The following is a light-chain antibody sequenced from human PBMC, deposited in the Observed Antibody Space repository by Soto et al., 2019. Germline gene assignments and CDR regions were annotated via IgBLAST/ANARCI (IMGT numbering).Light chain of an antibody. J-gene: IGKJ5*01. CDR2: DAS. Sequence: EIVLTQSPATLSLSPWERATLSCRASQSVKTFLVWYQQRPGQAPRLLIHDASHRAAGIPARFSGSGFGTDFTLTISSLEPEDAAVYYCQQRSNWPPITFGQGTRLVIK. CDR3: QQRSNWPPIT. CDR1: QSVKTF. V-gene: IGKV3-11*01.